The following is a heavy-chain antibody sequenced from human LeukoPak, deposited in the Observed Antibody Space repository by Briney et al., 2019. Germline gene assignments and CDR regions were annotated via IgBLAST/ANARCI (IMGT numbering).Heavy chain of an antibody. CDR1: GFTFSTYN. CDR3: ARDLLGWELHYFDY. J-gene: IGHJ4*02. D-gene: IGHD1-26*01. CDR2: ISGSSSYI. V-gene: IGHV3-21*01. Sequence: GGSLRLSCAASGFTFSTYNMNWVRQAPGKGLDWVSSISGSSSYIYYADSVKGRFRISRDNAKNSLYLQMNSLRAEDTAVYYCARDLLGWELHYFDYWGQGTLVTVSS.